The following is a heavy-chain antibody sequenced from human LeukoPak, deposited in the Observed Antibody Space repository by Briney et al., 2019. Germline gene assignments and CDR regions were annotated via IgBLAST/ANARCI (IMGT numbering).Heavy chain of an antibody. Sequence: SETLSLTCAVYGGSFSGYYWSWIRQPPGKGLEWIGEINHSGSTNYNPSLKSRVTISVDTSKNQFSLKLSSVTAADTAVYYCARLSSSGWYYFDSWGQGALVTVSS. V-gene: IGHV4-34*01. CDR2: INHSGST. CDR3: ARLSSSGWYYFDS. J-gene: IGHJ4*02. CDR1: GGSFSGYY. D-gene: IGHD6-19*01.